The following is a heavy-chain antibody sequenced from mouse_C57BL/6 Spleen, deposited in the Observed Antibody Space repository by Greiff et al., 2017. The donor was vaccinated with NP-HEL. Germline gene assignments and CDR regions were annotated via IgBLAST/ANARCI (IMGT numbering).Heavy chain of an antibody. CDR2: ISSGSSTI. D-gene: IGHD4-1*01. CDR1: GFTFSDYG. Sequence: EVQRVESGGGLVKPGGSLKLSCAASGFTFSDYGMHWVRQAPEKGLEWVAYISSGSSTIYYADTVKGRFTISRDNAKNTLFLQMTSLRSEDTAMYYCARRPGTGYAMDYWGQGTSVTVSS. V-gene: IGHV5-17*01. J-gene: IGHJ4*01. CDR3: ARRPGTGYAMDY.